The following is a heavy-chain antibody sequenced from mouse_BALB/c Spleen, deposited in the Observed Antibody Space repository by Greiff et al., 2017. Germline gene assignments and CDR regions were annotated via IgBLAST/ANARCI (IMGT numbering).Heavy chain of an antibody. CDR1: GFTFSDYY. CDR3: ARDYYGSDMDY. Sequence: EVKLMESGGGLVKPGGSLKLSCAASGFTFSDYYMYWVRQTPEKRLEWVATISDGGSYTYYPDSVKGRFTISRDNAKNNLYLQMSSLKSEDTAMYYCARDYYGSDMDYWGQGTSVTVSS. D-gene: IGHD1-1*01. J-gene: IGHJ4*01. CDR2: ISDGGSYT. V-gene: IGHV5-4*02.